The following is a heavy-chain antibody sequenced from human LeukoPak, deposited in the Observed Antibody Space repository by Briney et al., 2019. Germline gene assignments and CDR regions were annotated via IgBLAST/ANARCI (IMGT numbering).Heavy chain of an antibody. CDR1: GYTFTSYG. D-gene: IGHD3-10*01. J-gene: IGHJ4*02. CDR2: ISAYNGNT. V-gene: IGHV1-18*01. Sequence: ASVKVSCKASGYTFTSYGISWVRQAHGQGLECMGWISAYNGNTNYAQKLQGRVTMTTDTSTSTAYMELRSLRSDDTAVYYCARGLGWHPESRGSSYFDYWGQGTLVTVSS. CDR3: ARGLGWHPESRGSSYFDY.